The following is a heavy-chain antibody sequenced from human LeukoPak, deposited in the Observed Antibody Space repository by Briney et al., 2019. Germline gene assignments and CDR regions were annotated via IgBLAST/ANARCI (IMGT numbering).Heavy chain of an antibody. V-gene: IGHV3-21*01. D-gene: IGHD3-22*01. Sequence: GGSLRLSCAASGFSFSSYSMTWVRQAPGKGLEWVSYISSSSSYIYNADSVKGRFTISRDNAKNSLYLQMDSLRAEDTAVYYCARFDRSGFYYWGQGTLVTVSS. CDR3: ARFDRSGFYY. J-gene: IGHJ4*02. CDR2: ISSSSSYI. CDR1: GFSFSSYS.